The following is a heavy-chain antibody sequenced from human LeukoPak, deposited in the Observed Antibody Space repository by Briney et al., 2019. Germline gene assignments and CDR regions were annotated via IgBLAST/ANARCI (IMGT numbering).Heavy chain of an antibody. J-gene: IGHJ4*02. CDR2: ISSSSSYI. CDR1: GFMFSSYS. D-gene: IGHD4-17*01. Sequence: GGSLRLSCAASGFMFSSYSMNWVRQAPGKGLEWVSSISSSSSYIYYADSVKGRFTISRDNAKNSLYLQMNSLRAEDTAVYYCARAYGDLYFVYWGQGILVTVSS. V-gene: IGHV3-21*01. CDR3: ARAYGDLYFVY.